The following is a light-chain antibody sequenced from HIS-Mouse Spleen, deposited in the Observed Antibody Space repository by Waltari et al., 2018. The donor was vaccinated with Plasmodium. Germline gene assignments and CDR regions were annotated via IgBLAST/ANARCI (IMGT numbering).Light chain of an antibody. V-gene: IGKV3-15*01. CDR3: QQYNNWSFT. CDR2: GAS. CDR1: QSVSSN. Sequence: EIVITQFPATLSVSPGERAHLSCRASQSVSSNLAWYQQKPGQAPRLLIYGASTRATGIPARFSGSGSGTEFTLTISSLQSEDFAVYYCQQYNNWSFTFGPGTKVDIK. J-gene: IGKJ3*01.